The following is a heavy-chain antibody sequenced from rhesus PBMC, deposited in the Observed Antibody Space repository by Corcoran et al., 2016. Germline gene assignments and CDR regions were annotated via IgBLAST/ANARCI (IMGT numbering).Heavy chain of an antibody. CDR3: VSLRYSFDY. CDR2: IYGSGSST. D-gene: IGHD6-37*01. J-gene: IGHJ4*01. V-gene: IGHV4-169*02. CDR1: GGSISSNY. Sequence: QLQLQESGPGLVKPSETLSVTCAVSGGSISSNYWSWIRQPPGKGLEWIRRIYGSGSSTNYNPALKSRVTLSVDTSKNQLSLKLSSGTAADTAVYYCVSLRYSFDYWGQGVLVTVSS.